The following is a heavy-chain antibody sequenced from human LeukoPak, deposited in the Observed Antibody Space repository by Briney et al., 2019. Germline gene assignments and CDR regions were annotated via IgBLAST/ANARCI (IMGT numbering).Heavy chain of an antibody. V-gene: IGHV3-7*01. CDR3: ARGYGDYEFGY. CDR2: LNPDGSKK. D-gene: IGHD4-17*01. CDR1: GFRFSRHW. Sequence: PGGSLRLSCGASGFRFSRHWINWVRQAPGKGLEWVANLNPDGSKKYYADSMKGRFTISRDNARNSLYLQMNNLRAEDTAVYYCARGYGDYEFGYWGQGTLVTVSS. J-gene: IGHJ4*02.